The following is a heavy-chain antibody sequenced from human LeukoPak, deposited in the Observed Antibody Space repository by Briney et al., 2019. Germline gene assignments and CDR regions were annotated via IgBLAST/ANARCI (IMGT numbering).Heavy chain of an antibody. Sequence: ASVKVSCKTSGYTFTDYYVHWVRQAPGQGLEWMGWISPKRGGTIYAQKFQGRVTMTSDTSITTAYMELNSLTSDDTAVYYCAGVEALIATRGDWGQGTLVTVSS. CDR2: ISPKRGGT. CDR3: AGVEALIATRGD. CDR1: GYTFTDYY. V-gene: IGHV1-2*02. D-gene: IGHD1-7*01. J-gene: IGHJ1*01.